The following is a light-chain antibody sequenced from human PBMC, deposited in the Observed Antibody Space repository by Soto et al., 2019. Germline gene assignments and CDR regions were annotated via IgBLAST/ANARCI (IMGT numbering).Light chain of an antibody. J-gene: IGKJ1*01. CDR2: GAS. V-gene: IGKV3-20*01. Sequence: EIVLTQSPGTLSLSPGEGATLSCRASQSVSTNFFAWYQQKPGQAPRLLIYGASTRATGIPDMFSGSGSGTDFTLTISRLEPEDFAVYSCQQYGRTSWTFGQGTKVEIK. CDR1: QSVSTNF. CDR3: QQYGRTSWT.